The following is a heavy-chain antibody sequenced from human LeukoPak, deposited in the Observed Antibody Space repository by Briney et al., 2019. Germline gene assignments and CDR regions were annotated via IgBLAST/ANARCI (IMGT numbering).Heavy chain of an antibody. J-gene: IGHJ4*02. V-gene: IGHV4-31*03. CDR2: IYCSGST. Sequence: PSQTLSLTCTVSGGSISSGGYYWSWIRQHPGKGLEWIGYIYCSGSTYYNPSLKSRVTISVDTSKNQFSLKLSSVTAADTAVYYCARGGYSNADIIDYWGQGTLVTVSS. CDR3: ARGGYSNADIIDY. CDR1: GGSISSGGYY. D-gene: IGHD4-11*01.